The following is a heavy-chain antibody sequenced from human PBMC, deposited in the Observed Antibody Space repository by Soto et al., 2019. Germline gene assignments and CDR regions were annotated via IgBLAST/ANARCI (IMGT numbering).Heavy chain of an antibody. CDR3: ARGFRSGWYGDYFDS. CDR1: GGSISSFY. J-gene: IGHJ4*02. Sequence: QVQLQESGPGLVKPSETLSLTCTVSGGSISSFYWSWIRQSPGRGLEWIGYIYYPGSTHYNPSLKSRLTISVDTSKNQFSLRLSSVTAADTAVYFCARGFRSGWYGDYFDSWGQGTLVTVSS. D-gene: IGHD6-19*01. CDR2: IYYPGST. V-gene: IGHV4-59*01.